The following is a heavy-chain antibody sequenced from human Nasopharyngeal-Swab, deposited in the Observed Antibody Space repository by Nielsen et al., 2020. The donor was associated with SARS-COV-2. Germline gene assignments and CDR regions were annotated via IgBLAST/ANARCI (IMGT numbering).Heavy chain of an antibody. V-gene: IGHV3-9*01. CDR1: GFTFDDYA. CDR2: ISWNSGSI. CDR3: AKEVTGYCSGGSCYSANWYFDL. D-gene: IGHD2-15*01. Sequence: GGSLRLSCAASGFTFDDYAMHWVRQAPGKGLEWVSGISWNSGSIGYADSVKGRFTISRDNAKNSLYLQMNRLRAEDTALYYCAKEVTGYCSGGSCYSANWYFDLWGRGTLVTVSS. J-gene: IGHJ2*01.